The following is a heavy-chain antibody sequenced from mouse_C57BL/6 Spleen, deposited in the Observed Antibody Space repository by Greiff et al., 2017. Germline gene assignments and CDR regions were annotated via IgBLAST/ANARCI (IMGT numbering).Heavy chain of an antibody. CDR2: ISDGGSYT. CDR3: AREDYGNYDAMDY. D-gene: IGHD2-1*01. Sequence: EVQLVASGGGLVKPGGSLKLSCAASGFTFSSYAMSWVRQTPEKRLEWVATISDGGSYTYYPDNVKGRFTISKDNAKNNLYLQMSHLKSEDTAMYYCAREDYGNYDAMDYWGQGTSVTVSS. J-gene: IGHJ4*01. V-gene: IGHV5-4*01. CDR1: GFTFSSYA.